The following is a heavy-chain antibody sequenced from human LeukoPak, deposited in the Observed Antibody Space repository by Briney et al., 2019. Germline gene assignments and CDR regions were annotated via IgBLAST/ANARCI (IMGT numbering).Heavy chain of an antibody. J-gene: IGHJ4*02. CDR3: ARENSGSYREFDY. CDR1: GGSISSYY. Sequence: SETLSLTCTVSGGSISSYYWSWIRQPAGKGLEWIGRIYTSGSTNYNASLKSRVGMLVDTSKNQFSLKLSSATAADTAVFYCARENSGSYREFDYWGQGTLVTVSS. V-gene: IGHV4-4*07. CDR2: IYTSGST. D-gene: IGHD1-26*01.